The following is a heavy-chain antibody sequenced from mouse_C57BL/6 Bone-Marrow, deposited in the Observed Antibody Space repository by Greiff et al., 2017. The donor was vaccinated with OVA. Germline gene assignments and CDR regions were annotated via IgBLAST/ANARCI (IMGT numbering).Heavy chain of an antibody. CDR3: ARGTNHAWFAY. Sequence: QVQLQQSGAELVRPGTSVKMSCKASGYTFTNYWIGWAKQRPGHGLEWIGDIYPGGGYTNYNEKFKGKATLTADKSSSTAYMQFSSLTSEDSAIYYCARGTNHAWFAYWGQGTLVTVSA. J-gene: IGHJ3*01. CDR2: IYPGGGYT. CDR1: GYTFTNYW. D-gene: IGHD1-3*01. V-gene: IGHV1-63*01.